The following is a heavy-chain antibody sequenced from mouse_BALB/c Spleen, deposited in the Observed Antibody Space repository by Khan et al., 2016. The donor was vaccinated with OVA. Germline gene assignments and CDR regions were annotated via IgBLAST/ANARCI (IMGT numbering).Heavy chain of an antibody. CDR2: INPSNDYT. Sequence: QVRLQQSGAELARPGASVKMSCKTSGYTFTTYTLHWVKQRPGRSLEWIGYINPSNDYTNYNQKFKDKSTLTADKSSSTAYMQLSSLTSEDSAVYYCARSGQLGLRGGFTYWGQGTLVTVSA. CDR3: ARSGQLGLRGGFTY. V-gene: IGHV1-4*01. J-gene: IGHJ3*01. CDR1: GYTFTTYT. D-gene: IGHD3-2*01.